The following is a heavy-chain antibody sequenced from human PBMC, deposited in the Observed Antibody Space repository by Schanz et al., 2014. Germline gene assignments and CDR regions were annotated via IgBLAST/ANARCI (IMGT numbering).Heavy chain of an antibody. CDR3: ARGASQDYFAMDV. CDR2: VSRDGSET. J-gene: IGHJ6*02. Sequence: EVQLVTSGGDLVQPGGSLRLSCAASGFTFNTSWFHWVRQPPGKGLLWVSRVSRDGSETTYVDSVRGRFTISRDTAKNTVFLQMNNLRAEDTAVYYCARGASQDYFAMDVWGQGTTVTVSS. CDR1: GFTFNTSW. V-gene: IGHV3-74*01.